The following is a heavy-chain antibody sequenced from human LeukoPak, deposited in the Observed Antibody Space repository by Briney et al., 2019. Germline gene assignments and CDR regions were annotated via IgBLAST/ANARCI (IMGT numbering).Heavy chain of an antibody. CDR1: GFTFSSYA. D-gene: IGHD3-3*01. Sequence: GGSLRLSCAASGFTFSSYAMSWVRQAPGKGLGWGSAISGSGGSTYYADSVKGRFTISRDDAKNSLFLQMSGLRAEDTAIYYCARGDNYDAWGWAFDIWGRGTMVTVSS. J-gene: IGHJ3*02. CDR3: ARGDNYDAWGWAFDI. V-gene: IGHV3-23*01. CDR2: ISGSGGST.